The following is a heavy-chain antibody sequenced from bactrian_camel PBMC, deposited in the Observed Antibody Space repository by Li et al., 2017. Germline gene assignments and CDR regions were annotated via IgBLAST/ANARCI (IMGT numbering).Heavy chain of an antibody. V-gene: IGHV3S55*01. Sequence: VQLVESGGGSVESGGSLRLSCVASGDTIGRYCMGWFRQIPDKEREGVAGIESDGSTSYADSVKGRFTISRDNAKNALYLQLSGAQTEDTAMYYCARVPVYGLGILGQGTQVTVS. CDR2: IESDGST. CDR1: GDTIGRYC. J-gene: IGHJ4*01. D-gene: IGHD5*01.